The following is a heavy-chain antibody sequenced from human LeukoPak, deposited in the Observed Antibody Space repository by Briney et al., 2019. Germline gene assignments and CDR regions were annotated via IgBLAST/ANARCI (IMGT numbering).Heavy chain of an antibody. J-gene: IGHJ6*02. CDR3: ATVEPTVFANYYYYGMDV. Sequence: ASVKVSCKVSGYTLTELSMHWVRQAPGKGLEWMGGFDPEDGETIYAQKFQGRVTMTEDTSTDTAYMELSSLRSEDTAVYYCATVEPTVFANYYYYGMDVWGQGTTVTVSS. V-gene: IGHV1-24*01. CDR2: FDPEDGET. D-gene: IGHD1-14*01. CDR1: GYTLTELS.